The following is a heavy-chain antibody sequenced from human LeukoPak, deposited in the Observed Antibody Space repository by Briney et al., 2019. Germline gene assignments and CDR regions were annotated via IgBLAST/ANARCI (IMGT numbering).Heavy chain of an antibody. CDR1: GGSISSGGYY. D-gene: IGHD2-15*01. CDR3: ARDPRHYCSGGSCYKGAFDI. V-gene: IGHV4-31*03. J-gene: IGHJ3*02. Sequence: PSETLSLTCTVSGGSISSGGYYWSWIRQHPGKGLEWIGYIYYSGSTYYNPSLKSRVTISVDTSKNQFSLKLSSVTAADTAVYYCARDPRHYCSGGSCYKGAFDIWGQRTMVTVS. CDR2: IYYSGST.